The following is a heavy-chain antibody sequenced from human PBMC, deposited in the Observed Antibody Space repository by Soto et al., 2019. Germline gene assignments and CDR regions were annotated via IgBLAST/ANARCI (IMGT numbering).Heavy chain of an antibody. Sequence: GGSLRLSCAASGFTVTSNYMSWVRQAPGKGLEWVSIIYSGDITYYAEFVKGRFTISSDNVKNTVYLQLNRLSAEDTAVYFCAKEDPPHYWGQGTLVTVSS. J-gene: IGHJ4*02. V-gene: IGHV3-53*01. CDR2: IYSGDIT. CDR3: AKEDPPHY. CDR1: GFTVTSNY.